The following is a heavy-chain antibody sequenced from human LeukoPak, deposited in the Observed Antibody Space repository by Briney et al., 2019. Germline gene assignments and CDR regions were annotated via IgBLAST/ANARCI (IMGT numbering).Heavy chain of an antibody. J-gene: IGHJ4*02. Sequence: ASVKVSCTASGYTFTSYGISWVRQAPGQGLEWMGWISAYNGNTNYAQKLQGRVTMTTDTSTSTAYTELRSLRSDDTAVYYCARTRGYSYGFPFDYWGQGTLVTVSS. CDR2: ISAYNGNT. D-gene: IGHD5-18*01. CDR1: GYTFTSYG. CDR3: ARTRGYSYGFPFDY. V-gene: IGHV1-18*01.